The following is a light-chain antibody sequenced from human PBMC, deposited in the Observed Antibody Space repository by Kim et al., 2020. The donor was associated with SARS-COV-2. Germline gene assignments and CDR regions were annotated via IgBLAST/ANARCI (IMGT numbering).Light chain of an antibody. Sequence: ASVGDRVTITCRASQSISSWLAWYQQKPGKAPKVLIHKASSLESGVPSRFSGSGSGTEFTLTISSLQPDDFATYYCQQYTSYPLTFGGGTKVDIK. CDR3: QQYTSYPLT. CDR1: QSISSW. J-gene: IGKJ4*01. CDR2: KAS. V-gene: IGKV1-5*03.